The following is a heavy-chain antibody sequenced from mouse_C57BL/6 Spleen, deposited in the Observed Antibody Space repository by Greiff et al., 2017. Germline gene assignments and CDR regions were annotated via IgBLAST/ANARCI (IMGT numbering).Heavy chain of an antibody. D-gene: IGHD1-1*01. CDR3: ARDGYGSSRYFDV. Sequence: EVQLVESGGGLVKPGGSLKLSCAASGFTFSSYAMSWVRQTPEKRLEWVATISDGGSYTYYPDNVKGRFTISRDNAKNNLYLQMSHLKSEDTAMYYCARDGYGSSRYFDVWGTGTTVTVSS. V-gene: IGHV5-4*01. J-gene: IGHJ1*03. CDR1: GFTFSSYA. CDR2: ISDGGSYT.